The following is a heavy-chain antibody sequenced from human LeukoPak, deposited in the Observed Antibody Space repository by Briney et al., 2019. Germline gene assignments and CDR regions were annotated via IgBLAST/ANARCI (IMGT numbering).Heavy chain of an antibody. CDR1: GFTFSSYG. CDR2: IWYDGSNK. CDR3: ASKLKLGYMDV. J-gene: IGHJ6*03. D-gene: IGHD5-24*01. V-gene: IGHV3-33*01. Sequence: GGSLRLSCAASGFTFSSYGMHWVRQAPGKGLEWVAVIWYDGSNKYYADSVKGRFTISRDNSKNTLYLQMNSLRAEDTAVYYCASKLKLGYMDVWGKGTTVTVFS.